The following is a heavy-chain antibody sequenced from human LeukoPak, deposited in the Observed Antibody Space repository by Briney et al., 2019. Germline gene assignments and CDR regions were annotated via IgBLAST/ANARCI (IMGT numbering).Heavy chain of an antibody. CDR1: GYTFTSHG. D-gene: IGHD3-22*01. CDR3: ARVYNYYDTSGYYLGNYFDY. Sequence: ASVKVSRKASGYTFTSHGITWVRQAPGQGLEWMGWISTYNGNTNNAQKLQGRVTMTTDTSTSTAYMELRSLRSDDTAVYYCARVYNYYDTSGYYLGNYFDYWGRGTLVTVSS. J-gene: IGHJ4*02. V-gene: IGHV1-18*01. CDR2: ISTYNGNT.